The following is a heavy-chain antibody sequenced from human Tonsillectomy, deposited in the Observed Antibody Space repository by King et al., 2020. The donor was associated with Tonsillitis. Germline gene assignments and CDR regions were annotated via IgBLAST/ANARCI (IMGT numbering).Heavy chain of an antibody. CDR3: AIWGDWGY. J-gene: IGHJ4*02. V-gene: IGHV1-46*01. Sequence: VQLVESGAEVRKPGASVKVSCKTSGYTFTKYYMHWVRQAPGQGLEWMGLINPSGGSTSYAQKFQGRVTMTRDTSTSTVYMELSSLRSEDTAMYYCAIWGDWGYWGQGTLVTVSS. D-gene: IGHD2-21*02. CDR1: GYTFTKYY. CDR2: INPSGGST.